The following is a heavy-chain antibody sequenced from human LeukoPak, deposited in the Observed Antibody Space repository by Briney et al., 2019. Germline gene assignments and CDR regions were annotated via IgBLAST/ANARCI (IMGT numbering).Heavy chain of an antibody. Sequence: PGGSLRLSCAASGFTFSDYHMSWVRQAPGKGLEWVSVISFSGAITYYEDSVKGRFTISRDNAKNALYLQMNSLRADDTAVYYCAKSPYYYDSSDYPPFDYWGQGTLVTVSS. V-gene: IGHV3-23*01. CDR3: AKSPYYYDSSDYPPFDY. CDR2: ISFSGAIT. D-gene: IGHD3-22*01. CDR1: GFTFSDYH. J-gene: IGHJ4*02.